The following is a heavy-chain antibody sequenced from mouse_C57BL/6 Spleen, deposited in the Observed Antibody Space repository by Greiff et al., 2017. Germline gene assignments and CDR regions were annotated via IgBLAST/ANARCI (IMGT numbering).Heavy chain of an antibody. CDR2: ISSGSGCI. J-gene: IGHJ2*01. D-gene: IGHD2-5*01. CDR1: GFTFTGYA. V-gene: IGHV5-9-1*02. CDR3: TRGTPYYRNYGFEY. Sequence: DVMLLESGEGLVKPGGSLKLSCAASGFTFTGYAMPWVRQTPEQRLEWVAYISSGSGCIYYAENVKGRFTIARDKARNTLYMQMSSVKSEDTAMDYCTRGTPYYRNYGFEYWGQGTTLTVSS.